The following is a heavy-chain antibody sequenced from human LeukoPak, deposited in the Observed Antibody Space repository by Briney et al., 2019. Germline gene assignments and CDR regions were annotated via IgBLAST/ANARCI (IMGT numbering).Heavy chain of an antibody. CDR3: ARTPERRGYSYGVDAFDF. J-gene: IGHJ3*01. CDR2: IHYSGST. D-gene: IGHD5-18*01. V-gene: IGHV4-59*08. CDR1: GGSISNSF. Sequence: PSETLSLTCAVSGGSISNSFWNWIRQPPGKGLEWIGFIHYSGSTNSNPALKSRVTMSLDTSKNHFSPQLRSVTAADTAVYYCARTPERRGYSYGVDAFDFWGPGTMVTVSS.